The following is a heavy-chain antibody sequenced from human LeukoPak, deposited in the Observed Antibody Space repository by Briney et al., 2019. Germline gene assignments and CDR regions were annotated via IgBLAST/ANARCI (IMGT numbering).Heavy chain of an antibody. Sequence: ASVKVSCKASGYTLTSYGISWVRQAPGQGLEWMGWISAYNGNTNYAQKLQGRVTMTTDTSTSTAYMELRSLRSDDTAVYYCARVEKGLWFGELFSEYNWFDPWGQGTLVTVSS. CDR2: ISAYNGNT. J-gene: IGHJ5*02. D-gene: IGHD3-10*01. CDR3: ARVEKGLWFGELFSEYNWFDP. V-gene: IGHV1-18*01. CDR1: GYTLTSYG.